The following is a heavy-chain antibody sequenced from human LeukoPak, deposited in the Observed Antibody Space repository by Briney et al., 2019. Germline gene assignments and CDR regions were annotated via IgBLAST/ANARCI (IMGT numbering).Heavy chain of an antibody. Sequence: PSETLSLTCTVSGGSISSYSWSWIRQPPGKGLEWIGYIYTSGSTNYNPSLKSRVTISVDTSKNQFSLKLSSVTAADTAVYYCAGTVTLYYYYYMDVWGKGTTVTVSS. J-gene: IGHJ6*03. CDR1: GGSISSYS. CDR2: IYTSGST. V-gene: IGHV4-4*09. CDR3: AGTVTLYYYYYMDV. D-gene: IGHD4-17*01.